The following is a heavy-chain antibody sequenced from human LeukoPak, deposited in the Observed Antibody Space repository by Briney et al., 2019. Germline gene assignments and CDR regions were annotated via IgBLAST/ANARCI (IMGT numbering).Heavy chain of an antibody. D-gene: IGHD5-18*01. CDR3: ARDGMDTAMVPFGY. J-gene: IGHJ4*02. V-gene: IGHV1-18*04. Sequence: ASVKVSCKASGYTFTRYGISWERQAPGQGLEWMGWISAYNGNTNYAQKLQGRVTTTTDTSTSTAYMELRSLRSDDTAVYYCARDGMDTAMVPFGYWGQGTLVTVSS. CDR2: ISAYNGNT. CDR1: GYTFTRYG.